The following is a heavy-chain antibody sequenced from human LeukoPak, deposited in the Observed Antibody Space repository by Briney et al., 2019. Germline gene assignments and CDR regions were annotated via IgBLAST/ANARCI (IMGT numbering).Heavy chain of an antibody. CDR2: INPNSGGT. D-gene: IGHD1-26*01. Sequence: ASVKVSCKASGYTFTSYRISWVRQAPGQGLEWMGWINPNSGGTNYAQKFQGRVTMTRDTSISTAYMELSRLRSDDTAVYYCARGGLWYSGSYAAGSFDYWGQGTLVTVSS. V-gene: IGHV1-2*02. CDR3: ARGGLWYSGSYAAGSFDY. J-gene: IGHJ4*02. CDR1: GYTFTSYR.